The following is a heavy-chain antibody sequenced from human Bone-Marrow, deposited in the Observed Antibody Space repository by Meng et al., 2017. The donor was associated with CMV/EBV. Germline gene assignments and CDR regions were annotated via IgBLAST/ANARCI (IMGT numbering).Heavy chain of an antibody. CDR2: INLKSGGT. Sequence: ASVKVSCKASGYTFTDYYMHWVRQAPGQGLEWMGWINLKSGGTNSAQRLQGRVTMTRDTSISTVYMELSRLRSDDTAVYYCARGYYGSGSYFPYWGQGTLVTVSS. D-gene: IGHD3-10*01. V-gene: IGHV1-2*02. CDR1: GYTFTDYY. J-gene: IGHJ4*02. CDR3: ARGYYGSGSYFPY.